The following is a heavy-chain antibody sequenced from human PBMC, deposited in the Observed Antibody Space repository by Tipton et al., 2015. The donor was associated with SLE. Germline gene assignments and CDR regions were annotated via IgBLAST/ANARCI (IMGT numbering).Heavy chain of an antibody. J-gene: IGHJ6*03. Sequence: TLSLTCTVSGGSITSTNYYWGWIRQPPGKGLEWIGSVYYNGNTYYNPSLESRVTISVDTSKNQFSLKLSSVTAADTAVFYCARQPIGNTGTYWDYYYLYYMDLWGKGTTVTVSS. D-gene: IGHD1-26*01. CDR1: GGSITSTNYY. V-gene: IGHV4-39*07. CDR2: VYYNGNT. CDR3: ARQPIGNTGTYWDYYYLYYMDL.